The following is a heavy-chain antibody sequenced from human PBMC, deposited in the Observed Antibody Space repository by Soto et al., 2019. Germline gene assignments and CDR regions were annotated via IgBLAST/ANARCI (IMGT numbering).Heavy chain of an antibody. CDR3: ARRYGGNFDY. J-gene: IGHJ4*02. D-gene: IGHD3-16*01. V-gene: IGHV4-59*01. Sequence: PSETLSLICTVSGGSISSFYWSWIRQPPGKGLEWIGYIYYSGSTNCNPSLKSRVTISVDTSKNQFSLKLSSVTAADTAVYYCARRYGGNFDYWGQGTLVTVSS. CDR1: GGSISSFY. CDR2: IYYSGST.